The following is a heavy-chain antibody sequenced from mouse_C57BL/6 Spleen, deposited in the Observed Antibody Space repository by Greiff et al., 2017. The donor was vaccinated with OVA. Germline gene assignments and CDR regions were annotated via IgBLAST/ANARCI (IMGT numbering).Heavy chain of an antibody. D-gene: IGHD2-5*01. CDR2: IRSKSSNYAT. CDR1: GFTFNTYA. Sequence: EVHLVESGGGLVQPKGSLKLSCAASGFTFNTYAMHWVRQAPGKGLEWVARIRSKSSNYATYYADSVKDRFTISRDDSQSMLYLQMNNLKTEDTAMYYCVRDSNYPMEYAMDYWGQGTSVTVSS. J-gene: IGHJ4*01. CDR3: VRDSNYPMEYAMDY. V-gene: IGHV10-3*01.